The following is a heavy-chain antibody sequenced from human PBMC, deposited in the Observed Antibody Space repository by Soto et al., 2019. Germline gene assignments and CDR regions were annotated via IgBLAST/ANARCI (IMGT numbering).Heavy chain of an antibody. D-gene: IGHD2-8*02. V-gene: IGHV4-59*12. CDR2: LYYGRSA. CDR3: AKDKITGLFDY. J-gene: IGHJ4*02. CDR1: GDSISSYY. Sequence: PSETLSLTCAVSGDSISSYYCMWIRQSPGKGLESIGYLYYGRSANYNPSLKSRVTISVDTSKKQFSLKLTSVTAADTAVYYCAKDKITGLFDYWGQGTLVTVSS.